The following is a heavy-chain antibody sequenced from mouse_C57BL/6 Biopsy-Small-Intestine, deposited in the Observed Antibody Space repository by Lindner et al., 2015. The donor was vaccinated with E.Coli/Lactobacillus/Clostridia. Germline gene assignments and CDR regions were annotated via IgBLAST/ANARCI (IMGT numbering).Heavy chain of an antibody. D-gene: IGHD1-1*01. CDR3: TRDHYDGSYDY. CDR2: INGNGGKT. V-gene: IGHV5-6-2*01. Sequence: SGGGLVKPGGSLKLSCTASGFTFSSFAMSWVRQTPEKRLEWVAAINGNGGKTYYQDTVKDRFTISRDNAKNTLYLQMSSLRSEDTALYYCTRDHYDGSYDYWGQGTTLTVSS. CDR1: GFTFSSFA. J-gene: IGHJ2*01.